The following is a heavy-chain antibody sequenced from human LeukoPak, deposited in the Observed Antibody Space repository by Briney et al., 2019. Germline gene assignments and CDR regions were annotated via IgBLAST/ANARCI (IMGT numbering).Heavy chain of an antibody. CDR1: GFTFSSYS. CDR2: ISSSSSYI. V-gene: IGHV3-21*01. D-gene: IGHD3-10*01. Sequence: GSLRLSCAASGFTFSSYSMNWVRQAPGKGLEWVSSISSSSSYIYYADSVKGRFTISRDNAKNSLYLQMNSLRAEDTAVYYCAREEVQLMVRGRALYNWFDPWGRGTLVTVSS. CDR3: AREEVQLMVRGRALYNWFDP. J-gene: IGHJ5*02.